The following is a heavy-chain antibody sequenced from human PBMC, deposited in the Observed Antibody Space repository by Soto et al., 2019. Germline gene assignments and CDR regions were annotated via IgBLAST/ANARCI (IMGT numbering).Heavy chain of an antibody. Sequence: ASVKVSCKASGYSFTNDDVSWVRQATGQGLEWMGWMNPGSGDTGYAQKFQGRVTMTRDISIATAYMELSSLRSDDTAIYYCAGMATFGSLNWFDPWGQGTLVTVSS. CDR2: MNPGSGDT. CDR3: AGMATFGSLNWFDP. J-gene: IGHJ5*02. V-gene: IGHV1-8*01. CDR1: GYSFTNDD. D-gene: IGHD3-16*01.